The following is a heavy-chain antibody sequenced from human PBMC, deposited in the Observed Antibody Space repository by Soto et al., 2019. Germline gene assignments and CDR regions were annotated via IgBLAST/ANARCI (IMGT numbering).Heavy chain of an antibody. J-gene: IGHJ4*02. CDR2: VNHSGST. V-gene: IGHV4-34*01. CDR1: GGSFSGCY. CDR3: DIGYWYSSSWPSHFGY. D-gene: IGHD6-13*01. Sequence: SETLSLTCAVYGGSFSGCYWCWCRHHPGKRLEWIGEVNHSGSTNYNPSLKSRVTLSVDTSKNQLTLKLSSVTAAATAVYYCDIGYWYSSSWPSHFGYWGQGTLGTVSS.